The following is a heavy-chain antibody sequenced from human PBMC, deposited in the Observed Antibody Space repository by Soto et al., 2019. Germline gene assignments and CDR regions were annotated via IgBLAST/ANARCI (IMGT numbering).Heavy chain of an antibody. CDR1: GGFVSSGSYY. V-gene: IGHV4-34*01. D-gene: IGHD1-1*01. Sequence: QVQLQQWGAGLLKPSETLSLTCAVYGGFVSSGSYYWSWIRQPPGKGLEWIGEMSHSGGTHFNPSLKSRVTISVDPSKNQSSLKMSSVTAADTALYYCARVERGTATTVVDAFDIWGPGTMVTVSS. CDR3: ARVERGTATTVVDAFDI. J-gene: IGHJ3*02. CDR2: MSHSGGT.